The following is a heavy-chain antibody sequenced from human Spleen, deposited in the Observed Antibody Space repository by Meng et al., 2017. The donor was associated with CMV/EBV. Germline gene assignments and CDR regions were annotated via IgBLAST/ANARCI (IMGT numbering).Heavy chain of an antibody. D-gene: IGHD1-26*01. Sequence: GESLKISCAASGFTFSSYAMSWVRQAPGKGLEWVSVIYSGGSSTYYADSVKGRFTISRDNSKNTLYLQMNSLRAEDTAVYYCAKAVGATTKPYYFDYWGQGTLVTVSS. CDR2: IYSGGSST. J-gene: IGHJ4*02. V-gene: IGHV3-23*03. CDR3: AKAVGATTKPYYFDY. CDR1: GFTFSSYA.